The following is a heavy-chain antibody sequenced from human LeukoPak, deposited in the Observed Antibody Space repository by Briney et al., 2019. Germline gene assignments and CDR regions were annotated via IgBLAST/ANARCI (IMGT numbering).Heavy chain of an antibody. CDR2: IIPIIGTA. V-gene: IGHV1-69*13. CDR1: GGTFSSYL. CDR3: ARVGSGSYSHQNWFDP. D-gene: IGHD3-10*01. Sequence: SVKVSCKASGGTFSSYLISWVRQAPGQGLEWMGGIIPIIGTADYIQKFQDRVTITADESTTTAYMELTGLRSEDTAVYYCARVGSGSYSHQNWFDPWGQGTLVTVSS. J-gene: IGHJ5*02.